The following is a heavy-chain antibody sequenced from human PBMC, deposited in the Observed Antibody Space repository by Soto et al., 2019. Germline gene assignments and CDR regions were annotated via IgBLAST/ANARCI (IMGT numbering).Heavy chain of an antibody. CDR1: GFTVSSNY. V-gene: IGHV3-66*01. J-gene: IGHJ3*02. D-gene: IGHD6-25*01. CDR2: IYSGGST. Sequence: QPGGSLRLSCAASGFTVSSNYMSWVRQAPGKGLEWVSVIYSGGSTYYADSVKGRFTISRDNSKNTLYLQMNSLRAEDTAVYYCARDLAAATDAFDIWGQGTMVTVSS. CDR3: ARDLAAATDAFDI.